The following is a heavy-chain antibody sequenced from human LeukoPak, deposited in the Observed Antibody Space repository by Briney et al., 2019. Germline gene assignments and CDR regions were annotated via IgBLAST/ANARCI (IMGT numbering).Heavy chain of an antibody. CDR3: ARVPYYYDSSGVDY. Sequence: GGPLRLSCAASGFTFSDYYMSWIRQAPGKGLEWVSYISSSGSTIYYADSVKGRFTISRDNAKNSLYLQMNSLRAEDTAVYYCARVPYYYDSSGVDYWGQGTLVTVSS. CDR2: ISSSGSTI. D-gene: IGHD3-22*01. CDR1: GFTFSDYY. J-gene: IGHJ4*02. V-gene: IGHV3-11*01.